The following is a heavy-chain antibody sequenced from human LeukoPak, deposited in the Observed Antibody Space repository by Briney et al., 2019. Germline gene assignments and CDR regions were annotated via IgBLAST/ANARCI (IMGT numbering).Heavy chain of an antibody. CDR1: DYTFTSYG. CDR2: ISAYNGNT. CDR3: ARDKASGPYYFDY. J-gene: IGHJ4*02. Sequence: GASVKVSCKASDYTFTSYGVSWVRQAPGQGLEWMGWISAYNGNTNYAQKLQGRLTMTADTSTSTAYTELRSLRSDDTAVYYCARDKASGPYYFDYWGQGTLVTVSS. V-gene: IGHV1-18*01. D-gene: IGHD5-12*01.